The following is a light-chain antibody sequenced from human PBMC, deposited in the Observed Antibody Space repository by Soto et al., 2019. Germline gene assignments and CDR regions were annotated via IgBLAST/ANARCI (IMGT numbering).Light chain of an antibody. Sequence: QSALTQPASVSGSAGQSITISCSGTMRDVGAYNFVSWYQQHPGTAPKLIIYEVRNRPSGISSRCSGSRSGNTASLTISGLQPEDEGDYYCSAYTARSTLVFGGGTKLTVL. V-gene: IGLV2-14*01. CDR2: EVR. CDR1: MRDVGAYNF. CDR3: SAYTARSTLV. J-gene: IGLJ3*02.